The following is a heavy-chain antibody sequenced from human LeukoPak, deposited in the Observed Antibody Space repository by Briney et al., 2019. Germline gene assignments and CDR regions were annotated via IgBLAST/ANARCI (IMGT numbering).Heavy chain of an antibody. CDR1: GFTFGDYA. V-gene: IGHV3-49*04. Sequence: GGSLRLSCTASGFTFGDYAMSWVRQAPGKGLEWVGFIRSKAYGGTTEYAASVKGRFTISRDDSKSIAYLQMNSLKTEDTAVYYCTTLDYYYDSSGYLIGGNSWGQGTLVTVSS. CDR3: TTLDYYYDSSGYLIGGNS. CDR2: IRSKAYGGTT. J-gene: IGHJ5*02. D-gene: IGHD3-22*01.